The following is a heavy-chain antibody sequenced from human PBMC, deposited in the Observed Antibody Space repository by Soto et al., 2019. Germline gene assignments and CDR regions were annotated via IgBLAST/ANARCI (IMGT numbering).Heavy chain of an antibody. CDR1: GFTFSSYA. D-gene: IGHD2-15*01. CDR2: ISGSGGST. Sequence: LRLSCAASGFTFSSYAMSWVRQAPGKGLEWVSAISGSGGSTYYADSVKGRFTISRDNSKNTLYLQMNSLRAEDTAVYYCAKGGVAATPETYYYYGMDVWGQGTTVTVSS. CDR3: AKGGVAATPETYYYYGMDV. V-gene: IGHV3-23*01. J-gene: IGHJ6*02.